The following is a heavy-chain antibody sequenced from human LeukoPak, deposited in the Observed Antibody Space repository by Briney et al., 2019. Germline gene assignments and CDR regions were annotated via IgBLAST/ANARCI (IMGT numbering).Heavy chain of an antibody. Sequence: SETLSLTCTVSGGYISSSSYYWGWIRQPPGKGLEWIGSIYYSGRTFYNPSLKSRVTISVDTSKNQFSLKLSSVTAADTAVYYCARRDIVATIDYWGQGTLVTVSS. CDR3: ARRDIVATIDY. CDR2: IYYSGRT. CDR1: GGYISSSSYY. V-gene: IGHV4-39*01. J-gene: IGHJ4*02. D-gene: IGHD5-12*01.